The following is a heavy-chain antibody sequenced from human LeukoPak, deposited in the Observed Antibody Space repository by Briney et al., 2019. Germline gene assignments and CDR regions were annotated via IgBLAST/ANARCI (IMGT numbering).Heavy chain of an antibody. CDR3: ARDDPYSGYDYDY. CDR1: GCTFNNYA. Sequence: PGGSLRLSCAASGCTFNNYAFNWVRQPPGKGLEWVSGISDGGTTYYADSVKGRFTISRDNAKNSLYLQMNSLRAEDTAFYYCARDDPYSGYDYDYWGRGVLVTVSS. V-gene: IGHV3-20*04. D-gene: IGHD5-12*01. CDR2: ISDGGTT. J-gene: IGHJ4*02.